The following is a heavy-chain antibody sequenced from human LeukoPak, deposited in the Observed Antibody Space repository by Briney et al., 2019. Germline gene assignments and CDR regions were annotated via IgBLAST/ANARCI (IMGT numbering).Heavy chain of an antibody. J-gene: IGHJ3*02. CDR2: INPNSGGT. Sequence: ASVRVSCKASGYTFTDYYIHWVRQAPGQGLEWMGWINPNSGGTNYAQKFQGRVTMTRDTSISTAYMELSRLGSDDTAVYYCARVRAPGITMIVVVSDAFDIWGQGTMVTVSS. D-gene: IGHD3-22*01. CDR1: GYTFTDYY. CDR3: ARVRAPGITMIVVVSDAFDI. V-gene: IGHV1-2*02.